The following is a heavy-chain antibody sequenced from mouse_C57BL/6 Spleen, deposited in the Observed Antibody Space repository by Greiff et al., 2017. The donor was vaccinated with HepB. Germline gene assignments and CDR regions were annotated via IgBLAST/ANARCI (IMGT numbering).Heavy chain of an antibody. CDR3: TTGYYGSSYNFDY. CDR1: GFNIKDDY. V-gene: IGHV14-4*01. CDR2: IDPENGDT. Sequence: EVQLKESGAELVRPGASVKLSCTASGFNIKDDYMHWVKQWPEQGLEWIGWIDPENGDTEYASKFQGKATITADTSSNTAYLQLSSLTSEDTAVYYCTTGYYGSSYNFDYWGQGTTLTVSS. D-gene: IGHD1-1*01. J-gene: IGHJ2*01.